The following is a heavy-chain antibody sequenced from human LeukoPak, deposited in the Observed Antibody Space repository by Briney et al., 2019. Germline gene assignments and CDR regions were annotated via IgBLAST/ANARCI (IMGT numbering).Heavy chain of an antibody. V-gene: IGHV4-31*03. J-gene: IGHJ3*02. CDR1: GGSISSGGYY. D-gene: IGHD2-21*02. Sequence: PSETLSLTCTVSGGSISSGGYYWSWIRQHPGKGLEWIGYIYYSGSTYYNPSLKSRVIISVDTSKNQFSLKLSSVTAADTAVYYCARGVVVTAHFDIWGQGTMVTVSS. CDR3: ARGVVVTAHFDI. CDR2: IYYSGST.